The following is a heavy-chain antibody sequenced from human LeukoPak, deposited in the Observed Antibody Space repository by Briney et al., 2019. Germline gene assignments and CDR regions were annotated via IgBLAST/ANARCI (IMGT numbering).Heavy chain of an antibody. CDR1: GFTFSSYG. V-gene: IGHV3-33*01. CDR2: IWYDGSNK. D-gene: IGHD2-2*01. Sequence: PGRSLRLSCAASGFTFSSYGMHWVRQAPGKGLEWVAVIWYDGSNKYYADSVKGRFTISRDNSKNTLYLQMNSLRAEDTAVYYCARDWGGREDIVVVPARAYYYYYGMDVWGQGTTVTVSS. J-gene: IGHJ6*02. CDR3: ARDWGGREDIVVVPARAYYYYYGMDV.